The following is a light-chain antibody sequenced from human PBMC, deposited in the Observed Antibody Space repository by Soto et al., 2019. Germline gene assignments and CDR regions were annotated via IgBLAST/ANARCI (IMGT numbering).Light chain of an antibody. CDR3: AAWDDSLNGWV. CDR2: SKN. Sequence: QSVLTQPPSASGTPGQTVTISCSGSSSNIGSNTVNWYQQLPGTAPKLLIYSKNQRPSGVPDRFSGSKSGTSASLAISGLQSEDEADYYCAAWDDSLNGWVFGGGTKLTVL. J-gene: IGLJ3*02. CDR1: SSNIGSNT. V-gene: IGLV1-44*01.